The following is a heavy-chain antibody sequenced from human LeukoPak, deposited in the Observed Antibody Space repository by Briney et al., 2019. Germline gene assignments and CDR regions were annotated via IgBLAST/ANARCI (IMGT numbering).Heavy chain of an antibody. CDR2: INHSGST. J-gene: IGHJ6*03. CDR3: ARAKGMVRGVIKYYYYYYMDV. CDR1: GGSFSGYY. Sequence: PSETLSLTCAVYGGSFSGYYWSWIRQPPGKGLEWLGEINHSGSTNYNPSLKSRVTISVDTSKNQFSLKLSSVTAADTAVYYCARAKGMVRGVIKYYYYYYMDVWGKGTTVTVSS. V-gene: IGHV4-34*01. D-gene: IGHD3-10*01.